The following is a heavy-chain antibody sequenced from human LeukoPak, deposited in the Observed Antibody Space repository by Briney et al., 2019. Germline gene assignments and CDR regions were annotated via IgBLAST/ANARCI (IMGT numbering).Heavy chain of an antibody. Sequence: ASVKVSCKASGYTFTSYGISWVRQAPGQGLEWMGWISAYNGNTNYAQKLQGRVTMTTDTSTSTAYMELRSLRSDDTAVYYCARGSSYYDSSGYTSLDYWGQGTLVTVSS. J-gene: IGHJ4*02. V-gene: IGHV1-18*01. CDR2: ISAYNGNT. CDR1: GYTFTSYG. D-gene: IGHD3-22*01. CDR3: ARGSSYYDSSGYTSLDY.